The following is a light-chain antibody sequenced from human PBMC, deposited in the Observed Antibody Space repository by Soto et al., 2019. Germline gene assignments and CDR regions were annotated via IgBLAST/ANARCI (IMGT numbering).Light chain of an antibody. J-gene: IGLJ1*01. Sequence: QSALTQPSSVSGSPGQSVTISCTGSSSDVGGYNYVSWYQQHPGKAPKFMIYDVNKRPSGVPDRFSGSKSGNTASLTISGLQTEDEADYYCCSYAGSYTLFGTGTKLTVL. CDR2: DVN. CDR3: CSYAGSYTL. V-gene: IGLV2-11*01. CDR1: SSDVGGYNY.